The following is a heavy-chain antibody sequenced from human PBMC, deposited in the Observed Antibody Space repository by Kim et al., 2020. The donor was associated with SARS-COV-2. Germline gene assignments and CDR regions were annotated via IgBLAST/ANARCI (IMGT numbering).Heavy chain of an antibody. J-gene: IGHJ1*01. D-gene: IGHD6-13*01. V-gene: IGHV5-51*01. Sequence: GESLKISCKGSGYSFTSYWIGWVRQMPGKGLEWMGIIYPGDSDTRYSPSFQGQVTISADKSISTAYLQWSSLKASDTAMYYCARPSSSSRYGPLLYFQHWGQGTLVTVSS. CDR3: ARPSSSSRYGPLLYFQH. CDR2: IYPGDSDT. CDR1: GYSFTSYW.